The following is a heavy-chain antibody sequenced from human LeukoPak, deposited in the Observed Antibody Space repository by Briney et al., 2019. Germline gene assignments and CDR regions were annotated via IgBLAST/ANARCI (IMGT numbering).Heavy chain of an antibody. V-gene: IGHV1-69*04. J-gene: IGHJ4*02. CDR2: IIPILGIA. CDR1: GGTFSSYA. D-gene: IGHD1-1*01. Sequence: GGSLRLSCAASGGTFSSYAISWVRQAPGQGLEWMGRIIPILGIANYAQKFQGRVTITADKSTSTAYMELSSLRSEDTAVYYCARGIWNDDRSYYFDYWGQGTLVTVSS. CDR3: ARGIWNDDRSYYFDY.